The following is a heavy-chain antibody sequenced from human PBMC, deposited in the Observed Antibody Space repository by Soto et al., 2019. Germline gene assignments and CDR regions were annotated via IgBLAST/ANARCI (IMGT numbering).Heavy chain of an antibody. D-gene: IGHD3-10*01. CDR2: IWYDGSNK. Sequence: QVQLVESGGGVVQPGRSLRLSCAASGFTFSSYGMHWVRQAPGKGLVWVAVIWYDGSNKYYADSVKGRFTISRDNSKNTLYLQMNSLRAEDTAVYYCARGVGEDLNWFDPWGQGTLVTVSS. V-gene: IGHV3-33*01. CDR1: GFTFSSYG. J-gene: IGHJ5*02. CDR3: ARGVGEDLNWFDP.